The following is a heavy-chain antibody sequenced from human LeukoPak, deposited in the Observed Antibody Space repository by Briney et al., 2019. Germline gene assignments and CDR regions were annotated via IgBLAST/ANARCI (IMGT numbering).Heavy chain of an antibody. CDR2: ISSSSSYI. D-gene: IGHD3-22*01. CDR1: RFTFSSYS. J-gene: IGHJ4*02. Sequence: GGSLRLSCAASRFTFSSYSMNWVRQAPGKGLEWVSSISSSSSYIYYADSVKGRFTISRDNAKNSLYLQMNSLRAEDTAVYYCAKDIDYYDSSGLPDYWGQGTLVTVSS. CDR3: AKDIDYYDSSGLPDY. V-gene: IGHV3-21*01.